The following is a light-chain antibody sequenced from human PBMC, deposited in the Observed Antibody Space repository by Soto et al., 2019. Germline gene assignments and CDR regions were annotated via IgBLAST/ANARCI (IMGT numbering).Light chain of an antibody. CDR3: QSYDNSLSGSWI. V-gene: IGLV1-40*01. CDR1: SANIGAGYD. Sequence: QSVLTQPPSVSGAPGLRVTISGTGNSANIGAGYDVHWYQQLPGTAPKLLIYGDNNRPSGVPDRFSGSKSGTSASLAITGLQAEDEADYYCQSYDNSLSGSWIFGGGTKLTVL. J-gene: IGLJ2*01. CDR2: GDN.